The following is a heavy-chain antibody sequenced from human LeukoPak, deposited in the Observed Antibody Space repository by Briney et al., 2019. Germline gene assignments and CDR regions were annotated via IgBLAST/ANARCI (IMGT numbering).Heavy chain of an antibody. D-gene: IGHD3-10*01. CDR1: GYTFTSYG. CDR2: ISAYNGNT. J-gene: IGHJ4*02. V-gene: IGHV1-18*01. Sequence: ASVKVSCKASGYTFTSYGISWVRQAPGQGLEWMGWISAYNGNTNYAQKLQGRVTMTTDTSTSTAYMELRSLRSDDTAVYYCAREPEAMVRGGLEFDYWGQGTLVTVSS. CDR3: AREPEAMVRGGLEFDY.